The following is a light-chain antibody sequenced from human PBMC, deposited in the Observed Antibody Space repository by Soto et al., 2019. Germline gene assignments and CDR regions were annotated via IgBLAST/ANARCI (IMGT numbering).Light chain of an antibody. CDR2: DVS. Sequence: QSALTQSASVSGSPGQSITISCTGTSSDIGAYNYVSWYQQHPGKVPKVMIHDVSNRPSGVSSRFSGSKSGNTASLTISGLQAEDEADYYCSSYTSSNTPYVFGTGTKLTVL. V-gene: IGLV2-14*01. J-gene: IGLJ1*01. CDR3: SSYTSSNTPYV. CDR1: SSDIGAYNY.